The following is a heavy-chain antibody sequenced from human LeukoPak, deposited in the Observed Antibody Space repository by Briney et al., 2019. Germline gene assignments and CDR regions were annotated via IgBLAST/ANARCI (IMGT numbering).Heavy chain of an antibody. CDR2: ISAYNGNT. J-gene: IGHJ4*02. D-gene: IGHD5-12*01. Sequence: GASVKVSCKASGYTFTSYGISWVRQAPGQGLEWMGWISAYNGNTNYAQKLQGRVTMTTDTSTSTAYMELRSLRSDDTAVYYCARDKRGYSGHGRFDYWGQGTLVTVSS. CDR1: GYTFTSYG. CDR3: ARDKRGYSGHGRFDY. V-gene: IGHV1-18*01.